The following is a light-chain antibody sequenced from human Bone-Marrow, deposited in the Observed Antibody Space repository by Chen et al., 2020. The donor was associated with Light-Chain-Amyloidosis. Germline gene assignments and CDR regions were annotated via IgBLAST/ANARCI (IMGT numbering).Light chain of an antibody. CDR1: DLPTKY. Sequence: SYELTQPPSVSVSPGQTARITCSGDDLPTKYAYWYQQKPGQAPVLVIHRDTERPSGISERFSGSNSGTTATLTISGVQAEDEADYHCQSADSSGTYEVIFGGGTKLTFL. V-gene: IGLV3-25*03. CDR2: RDT. J-gene: IGLJ2*01. CDR3: QSADSSGTYEVI.